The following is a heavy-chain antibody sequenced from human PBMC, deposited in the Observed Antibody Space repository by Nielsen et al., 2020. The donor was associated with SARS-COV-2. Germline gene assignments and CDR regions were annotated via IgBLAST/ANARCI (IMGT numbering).Heavy chain of an antibody. J-gene: IGHJ6*02. CDR2: INPYSGGT. D-gene: IGHD3/OR15-3a*01. CDR3: SRARATIFGLVMSYGMDV. CDR1: GYTFTDYY. Sequence: ASVKVSCKASGYTFTDYYIHWVRQAPGQGLEWMGRINPYSGGTNYAQKFQGTVTMTRDASISTVYIELTSDDTAVYSCSRARATIFGLVMSYGMDVWGQGTTVAVSS. V-gene: IGHV1-2*06.